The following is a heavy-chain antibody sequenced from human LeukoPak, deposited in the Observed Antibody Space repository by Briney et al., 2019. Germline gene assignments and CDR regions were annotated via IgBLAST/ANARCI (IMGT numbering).Heavy chain of an antibody. V-gene: IGHV4-59*01. Sequence: SETLSLTCTVSGGSIGSYYWNWIRQPPGKGLEWIGYIYYSGSTNYNPSLKSRVTISVDTSKNQFSLKPNSVTAADTAVYYCARDRGVTTPFDYWGQGTLVTVSS. CDR1: GGSIGSYY. J-gene: IGHJ4*02. D-gene: IGHD4-17*01. CDR2: IYYSGST. CDR3: ARDRGVTTPFDY.